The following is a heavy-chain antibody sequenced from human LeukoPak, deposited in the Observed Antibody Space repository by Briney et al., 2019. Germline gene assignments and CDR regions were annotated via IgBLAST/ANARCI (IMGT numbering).Heavy chain of an antibody. CDR2: INPNSGGT. CDR3: ARAFTIEQPLWSPSSSPSSSGWHYFDS. Sequence: ASVKVSCKASGYTFTGYYMHWVRQAPGQGLEWMGWINPNSGGTNYAPKFQGRVTMTRDTSITTAYMELSRLRSDDTGVYYGARAFTIEQPLWSPSSSPSSSGWHYFDSWGQGTLVTVSS. V-gene: IGHV1-2*02. CDR1: GYTFTGYY. J-gene: IGHJ4*02. D-gene: IGHD6-19*01.